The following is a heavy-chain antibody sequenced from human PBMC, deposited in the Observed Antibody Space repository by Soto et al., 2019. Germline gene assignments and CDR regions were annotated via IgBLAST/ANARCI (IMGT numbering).Heavy chain of an antibody. CDR3: ARDSEGLHLGELSPLGY. CDR1: GFTFSSYG. V-gene: IGHV3-33*01. CDR2: IWYDGSNK. J-gene: IGHJ4*02. D-gene: IGHD3-16*02. Sequence: GGSLRLSCAASGFTFSSYGMHWVRQAPGKGLEWVAVIWYDGSNKYYADSVKGRFTISRDNSKNTLYLQMNSLRAEDTAVYYCARDSEGLHLGELSPLGYWGQGTLVTVSS.